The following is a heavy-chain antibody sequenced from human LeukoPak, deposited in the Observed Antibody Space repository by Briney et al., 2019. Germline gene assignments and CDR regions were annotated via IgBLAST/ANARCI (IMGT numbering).Heavy chain of an antibody. CDR1: GFIVSSNY. CDR3: ARARYSSSAYYYGMGV. V-gene: IGHV3-53*01. J-gene: IGHJ6*02. CDR2: IFSSGST. D-gene: IGHD6-6*01. Sequence: PGGSLRLSCAASGFIVSSNYMSWVRQAPGKGLEWVSVIFSSGSTYYAGSVKGRFTISRDNSKNTLYLQMNSLRAEDTAVYYCARARYSSSAYYYGMGVWGQGTTVTVSS.